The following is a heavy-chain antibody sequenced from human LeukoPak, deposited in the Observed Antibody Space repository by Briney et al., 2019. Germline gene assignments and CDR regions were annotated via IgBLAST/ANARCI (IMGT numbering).Heavy chain of an antibody. CDR1: GFTFSSYE. CDR3: AGALPELGWFDP. CDR2: ISSSGSTT. D-gene: IGHD1-14*01. Sequence: GGSLRLSCAASGFTFSSYEMNWVRQAPGKGLEWVSYISSSGSTTYYADSVKGRFTISRDNANNSLELEMNSLRAEDTSVYYCAGALPELGWFDPWGQGTLVTVSS. J-gene: IGHJ5*02. V-gene: IGHV3-48*03.